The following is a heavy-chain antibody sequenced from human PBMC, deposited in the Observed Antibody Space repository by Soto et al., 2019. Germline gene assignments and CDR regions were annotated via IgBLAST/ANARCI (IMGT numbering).Heavy chain of an antibody. J-gene: IGHJ5*02. V-gene: IGHV3-48*02. CDR3: AREPGTQWLVHSFWFDP. CDR1: GFTFISYS. D-gene: IGHD6-19*01. CDR2: ISSSSTI. Sequence: GGSLRLSCAASGFTFISYSMNWVRQAPGKGLGWVSYISSSSTIYYADSVKGRFTISRDNAKNSLYLQMNSLRDEDTAVYYCAREPGTQWLVHSFWFDPWGQGTLVTVSS.